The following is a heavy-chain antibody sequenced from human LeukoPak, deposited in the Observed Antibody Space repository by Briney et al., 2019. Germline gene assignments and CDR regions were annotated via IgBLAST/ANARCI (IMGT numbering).Heavy chain of an antibody. V-gene: IGHV4-4*02. CDR1: GGSISSGWW. CDR3: ARNGDYSMDY. CDR2: IHHSGTT. J-gene: IGHJ4*02. Sequence: PSETLSLTCAVSGGSISSGWWWSWVRQSPGKGLEWIAEIHHSGTTHYNPSLKSRLSISVDKSKNQFSLKLTSMAAADTAVYYCARNGDYSMDYWGRGTLVTVSS. D-gene: IGHD2-15*01.